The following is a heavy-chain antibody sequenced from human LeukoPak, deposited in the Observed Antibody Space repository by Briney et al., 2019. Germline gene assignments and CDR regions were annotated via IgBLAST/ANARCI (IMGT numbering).Heavy chain of an antibody. V-gene: IGHV3-11*05. CDR3: ARDLNGAGSYGAFDI. CDR1: GFTFSDYY. J-gene: IGHJ3*02. Sequence: PGASLRLSCAASGFTFSDYYMTWIRQAPGKGLEWLSYISTSSSDTNYADSVKGRYTISRDNAKNSLYLQVNSLRAEDTAVYYCARDLNGAGSYGAFDIWGQGTMVTVSS. CDR2: ISTSSSDT. D-gene: IGHD3-10*01.